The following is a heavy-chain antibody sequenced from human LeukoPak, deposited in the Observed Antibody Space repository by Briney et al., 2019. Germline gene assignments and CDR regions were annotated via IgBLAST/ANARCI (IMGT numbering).Heavy chain of an antibody. D-gene: IGHD5-24*01. CDR3: ARRDGYNRDFDY. CDR1: GGSISSSSYY. Sequence: KPSETLSLTCTVSGGSISSSSYYWGWIRQPPGKGLEWIGTIYYSGSTYYNPSLKSRVTISVDTSKNQFSLKLSSVTAADTAVYYCARRDGYNRDFDYWGQGTLVTVSS. V-gene: IGHV4-39*07. CDR2: IYYSGST. J-gene: IGHJ4*02.